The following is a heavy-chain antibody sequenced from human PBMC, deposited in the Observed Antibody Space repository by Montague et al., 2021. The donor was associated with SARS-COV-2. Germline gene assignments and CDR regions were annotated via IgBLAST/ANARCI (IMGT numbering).Heavy chain of an antibody. CDR1: GERRREGR. V-gene: IGHV1-24*01. CDR3: ATESILGVVIYAFAF. Sequence: SVKVSCKAAGERRREGRRQGGGEKKKKKMKKLGSFDPHHGETLYTQKFQGRVTMTEDPSTETAYLELSNLISDDTAIYYCATESILGVVIYAFAFWGQGTLVTVSS. CDR2: FDPHHGET. D-gene: IGHD3-3*02. J-gene: IGHJ3*01.